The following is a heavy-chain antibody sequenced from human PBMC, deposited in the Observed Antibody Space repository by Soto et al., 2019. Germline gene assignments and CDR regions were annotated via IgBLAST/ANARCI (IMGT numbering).Heavy chain of an antibody. Sequence: PGGSLRLSCAASGFTFSSYWMHWVRQAPGKGLVWVSRINSDGSSTSYADSVKGRFTISRDNAKNTLYLQMNSLRAEDTAVYYCARDRGSGSYLDYFDYWGQGTLVTVSS. J-gene: IGHJ4*02. CDR2: INSDGSST. D-gene: IGHD1-26*01. CDR3: ARDRGSGSYLDYFDY. CDR1: GFTFSSYW. V-gene: IGHV3-74*01.